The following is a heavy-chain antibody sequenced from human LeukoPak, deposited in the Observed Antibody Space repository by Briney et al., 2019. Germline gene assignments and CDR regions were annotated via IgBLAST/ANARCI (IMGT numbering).Heavy chain of an antibody. D-gene: IGHD3-22*01. CDR1: GFTFSSYA. CDR3: ARSADSSGFPYY. CDR2: ISGSGGST. V-gene: IGHV3-23*01. Sequence: GGSLRVSCAASGFTFSSYAMSWVRQAPGKGLEGVSAISGSGGSTYYADSVKSRFTISRDNSKNTLYLQMNSLRAEDTAVYYCARSADSSGFPYYWGQGTLVTVSS. J-gene: IGHJ4*02.